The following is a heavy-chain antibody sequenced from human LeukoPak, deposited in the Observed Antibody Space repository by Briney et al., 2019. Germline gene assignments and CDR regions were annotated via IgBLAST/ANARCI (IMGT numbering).Heavy chain of an antibody. D-gene: IGHD1-1*01. CDR3: AKGIYNPDP. J-gene: IGHJ5*02. Sequence: GRSLRLSCAASGFTFSSFAMHWARQAPGKGLEWVAVIWYDGSNKYYADSVKGRFTISRDNSKNTLYLQMNSLRAEDTAIYYCAKGIYNPDPWGQGTLVTVSS. CDR1: GFTFSSFA. V-gene: IGHV3-33*06. CDR2: IWYDGSNK.